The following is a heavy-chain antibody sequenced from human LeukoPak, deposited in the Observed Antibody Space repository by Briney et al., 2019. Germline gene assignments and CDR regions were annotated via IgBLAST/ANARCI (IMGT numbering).Heavy chain of an antibody. CDR2: INSDGSST. Sequence: GGSLRLSCAASGFSFSSYWMHWVRQAPGKGLVWVSRINSDGSSTSYADSVKGRFTISIDNAKNTLFLQMNSLRAEDTAVYYCARAPVSLYYYMDVWGKGTTVTVSS. J-gene: IGHJ6*03. CDR3: ARAPVSLYYYMDV. D-gene: IGHD1-14*01. CDR1: GFSFSSYW. V-gene: IGHV3-74*01.